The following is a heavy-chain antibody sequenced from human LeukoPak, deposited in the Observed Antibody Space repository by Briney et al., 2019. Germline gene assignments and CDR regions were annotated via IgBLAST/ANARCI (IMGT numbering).Heavy chain of an antibody. V-gene: IGHV4-59*01. D-gene: IGHD2-15*01. Sequence: SETLSLTCTVSGGSFSSYYWNWIRQPPGKGLEWIGYIYYSGSTNYNPSLKSRATISVDTSKDQFSLKLSSVTAADTAVYYCARDNRSSNTFDLWGRGTLVTVSS. CDR2: IYYSGST. CDR1: GGSFSSYY. J-gene: IGHJ2*01. CDR3: ARDNRSSNTFDL.